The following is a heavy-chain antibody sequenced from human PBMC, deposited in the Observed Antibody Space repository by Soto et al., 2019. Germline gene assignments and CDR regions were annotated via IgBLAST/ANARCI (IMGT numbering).Heavy chain of an antibody. CDR1: GYTFTSYD. J-gene: IGHJ6*02. CDR2: MNPNSGNT. Sequence: ASVKVSCKASGYTFTSYDINWVRQATGQGLEWMGWMNPNSGNTGYAQKFQGRVTMTRNTSISTAYTELSSLRSEDTAVYYCARRVVLMVYAIESGMDVWGQGTPVTVSS. V-gene: IGHV1-8*01. CDR3: ARRVVLMVYAIESGMDV. D-gene: IGHD2-8*01.